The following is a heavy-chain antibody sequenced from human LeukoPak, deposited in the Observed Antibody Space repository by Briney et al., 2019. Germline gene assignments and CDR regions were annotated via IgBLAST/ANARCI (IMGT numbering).Heavy chain of an antibody. CDR3: ARATTVMWFDP. J-gene: IGHJ5*02. V-gene: IGHV4-39*01. Sequence: PSETLSLTCTVSGGSISSSSYYWGWIRQPPGKGLEWIGSIYYSGSTYYNPSLKSRVTISVDTSKNQFSLKLSSVTAADTAVYYCARATTVMWFDPWGQGTLVTVSS. CDR2: IYYSGST. D-gene: IGHD4-17*01. CDR1: GGSISSSSYY.